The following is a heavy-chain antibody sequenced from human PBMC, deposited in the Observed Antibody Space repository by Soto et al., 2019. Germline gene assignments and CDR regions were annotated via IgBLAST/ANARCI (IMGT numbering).Heavy chain of an antibody. V-gene: IGHV3-74*01. CDR2: ISNDGSS. CDR1: GFTFSSYW. Sequence: EVQLVESGGGLVQPGGSLRLSCVASGFTFSSYWMHWVRQAPGKGLVWVSSISNDGSSIYAAPVKGRFNISRDNAKNTLYLQLNSLRAEDTAVYYCARLPNKSPQNWGQGTLVIVSP. J-gene: IGHJ4*02. CDR3: ARLPNKSPQN.